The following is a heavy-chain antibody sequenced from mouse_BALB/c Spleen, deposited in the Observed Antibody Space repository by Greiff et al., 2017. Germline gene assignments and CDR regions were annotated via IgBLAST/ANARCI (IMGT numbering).Heavy chain of an antibody. V-gene: IGHV1S137*01. Sequence: VQLQQSGAELVRPGVSVKISCKGSGYTFTDYAMHWVKQSHAKSLEWIGVISTYYGDASYNQKFKGKATMTVDKSSSTAYMELARLTSEDSAIYYCAREIMITTGYAMDYWGQGTSVTVSS. CDR2: ISTYYGDA. CDR1: GYTFTDYA. CDR3: AREIMITTGYAMDY. D-gene: IGHD2-4*01. J-gene: IGHJ4*01.